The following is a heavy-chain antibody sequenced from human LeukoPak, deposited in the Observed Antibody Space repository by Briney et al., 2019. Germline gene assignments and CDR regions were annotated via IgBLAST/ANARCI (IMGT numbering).Heavy chain of an antibody. CDR3: AKGPIQLWVPAY. D-gene: IGHD5-24*01. J-gene: IGHJ4*02. Sequence: GGSLRLSCAASGFTFSSSAMSWVRQAPGKGLEWVSGISGHDGSTYYADSVKGRFTISRDNSKNTLYLQMNSLRAEDTAVYYCAKGPIQLWVPAYWGQGTLVTVSS. V-gene: IGHV3-23*01. CDR2: ISGHDGST. CDR1: GFTFSSSA.